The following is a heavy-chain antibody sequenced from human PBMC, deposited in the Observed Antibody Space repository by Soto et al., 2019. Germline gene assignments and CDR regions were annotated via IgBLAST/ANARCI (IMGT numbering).Heavy chain of an antibody. CDR3: GNDALPYLTTFDY. Sequence: EVQLVESGGGLVQPGRSLRLSCAASGFTFDDYAMHWVRQAPGKGLEWVSGISWNSGSICYADSVKGRLTLSRENAKNSLNLQMNSLRAEDTALYYCGNDALPYLTTFDYWGQGTPVTVSS. D-gene: IGHD4-17*01. V-gene: IGHV3-9*01. J-gene: IGHJ4*02. CDR1: GFTFDDYA. CDR2: ISWNSGSI.